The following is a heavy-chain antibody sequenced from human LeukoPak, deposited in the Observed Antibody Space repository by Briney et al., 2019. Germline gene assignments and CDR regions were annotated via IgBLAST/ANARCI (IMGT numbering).Heavy chain of an antibody. CDR3: AAGGFWSGSYYYYMDV. D-gene: IGHD3-3*01. V-gene: IGHV1-18*01. J-gene: IGHJ6*03. Sequence: ASVKVSCKASGYTFTSYGISWVRQAPGQGLEWMGWISAYNGNTNYAQKFQERVTITRDMSTSTAYMELSSLRSEDTAVYYCAAGGFWSGSYYYYMDVWGKGTTVTVSS. CDR2: ISAYNGNT. CDR1: GYTFTSYG.